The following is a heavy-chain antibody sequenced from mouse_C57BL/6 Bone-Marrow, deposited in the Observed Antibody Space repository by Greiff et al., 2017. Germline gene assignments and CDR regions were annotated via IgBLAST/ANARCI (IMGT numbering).Heavy chain of an antibody. J-gene: IGHJ2*01. D-gene: IGHD1-1*01. V-gene: IGHV1-69*01. CDR3: ARSLYYGSSYNY. CDR2: IDPSDSYT. CDR1: GYTFTSYW. Sequence: QVQLQQPGAELVMPGASVKLSCKASGYTFTSYWMHWVKQRPGQGLEWIGEIDPSDSYTNYNQKFKGKSTLTVDNSSSTAYMQLSSLTSEDSAVYYCARSLYYGSSYNYWGQGTTLTVSA.